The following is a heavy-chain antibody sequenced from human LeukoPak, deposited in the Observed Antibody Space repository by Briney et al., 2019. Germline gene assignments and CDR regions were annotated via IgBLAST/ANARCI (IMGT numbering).Heavy chain of an antibody. CDR3: ARDTIVGATWFDP. Sequence: GASVKVSCMASGYTFTNYGINWVRQAPGQGLEWMGWISAYNGNTNYAQKLQGRVTMTTDTSTSTAYMELRSLRSDDTAVYYCARDTIVGATWFDPWGQGTLVTVSS. V-gene: IGHV1-18*01. CDR1: GYTFTNYG. J-gene: IGHJ5*02. D-gene: IGHD1-26*01. CDR2: ISAYNGNT.